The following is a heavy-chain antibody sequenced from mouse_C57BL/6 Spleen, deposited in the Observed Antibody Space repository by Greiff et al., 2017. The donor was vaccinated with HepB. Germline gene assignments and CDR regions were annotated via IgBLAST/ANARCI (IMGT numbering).Heavy chain of an antibody. Sequence: EVQLQQSGPGLVKPSQSLSLTCSVTGYSITSGYYWNWIRQFPGNKLEWMGYISYDGSNNYNPSLKNRISITRDTSKNQFFLKLNSVTTEDTATYYCAREGDYYGSSYRDYWGQGTTLTVSS. CDR3: AREGDYYGSSYRDY. D-gene: IGHD1-1*01. J-gene: IGHJ2*01. V-gene: IGHV3-6*01. CDR2: ISYDGSN. CDR1: GYSITSGYY.